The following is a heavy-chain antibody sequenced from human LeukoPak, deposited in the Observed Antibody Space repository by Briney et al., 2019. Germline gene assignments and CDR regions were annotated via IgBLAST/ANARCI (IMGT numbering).Heavy chain of an antibody. CDR2: IRSNGGST. J-gene: IGHJ3*02. CDR1: GFTFSSYA. D-gene: IGHD6-13*01. CDR3: ARGTAAARDAFDI. Sequence: PGGSLRLSCAASGFTFSSYAMHWVRQAPGKGLEYVSAIRSNGGSTYYANSVKGRFTISRDNSKNTLYLQMGSLRAEDMAVYYCARGTAAARDAFDIWGQGTMVTVSS. V-gene: IGHV3-64*01.